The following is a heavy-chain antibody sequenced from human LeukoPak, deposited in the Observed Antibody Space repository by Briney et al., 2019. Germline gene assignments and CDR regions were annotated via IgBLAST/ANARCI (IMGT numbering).Heavy chain of an antibody. CDR2: INADNANT. CDR3: ARDFSGTFDI. V-gene: IGHV1-3*03. Sequence: GASVKVSCKASGYTFTSYAIHWVRQAPGQRLEWMGWINADNANTKYSQGFQDRFTITGDTSASTAYMELSSLRSEDMAMYYCARDFSGTFDIWGQGTMVTVSS. D-gene: IGHD3-3*02. CDR1: GYTFTSYA. J-gene: IGHJ3*02.